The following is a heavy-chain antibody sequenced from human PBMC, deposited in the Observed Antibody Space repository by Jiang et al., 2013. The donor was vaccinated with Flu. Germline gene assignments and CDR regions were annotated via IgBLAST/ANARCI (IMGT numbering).Heavy chain of an antibody. V-gene: IGHV4-39*01. D-gene: IGHD3-22*01. CDR2: IYYSGST. CDR1: GGSISSSSYY. CDR3: ARHAVDYYDSSGYYFVDY. J-gene: IGHJ4*02. Sequence: GPGLVKPSETLSLTCTVSGGSISSSSYYWGWIRQPPGKGLEWIGSIYYSGSTYYNPSLKSRVTISVDTSKNQFSLKLSSVTAADTAVYYCARHAVDYYDSSGYYFVDYWGQGTLVTVSS.